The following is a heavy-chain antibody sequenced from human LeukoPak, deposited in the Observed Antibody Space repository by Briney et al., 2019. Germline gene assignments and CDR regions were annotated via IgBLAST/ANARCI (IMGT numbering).Heavy chain of an antibody. CDR1: GYIFSGYY. Sequence: ASVKVSCKASGYIFSGYYMHWVRQAPGQGLEWMGWINPNSGGTNYAQKFQGRVTMTEDTSTDTAYMELSSLRSEDTAVYYCATERAVGRVYYFDYWGQGTLVTVSS. J-gene: IGHJ4*02. V-gene: IGHV1-2*02. CDR3: ATERAVGRVYYFDY. D-gene: IGHD6-19*01. CDR2: INPNSGGT.